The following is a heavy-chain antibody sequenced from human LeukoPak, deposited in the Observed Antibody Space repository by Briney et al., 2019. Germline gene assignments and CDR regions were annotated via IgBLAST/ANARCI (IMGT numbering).Heavy chain of an antibody. Sequence: GGSLRLSCAASGFTLSSYAMSWVRQAPGKGLEWVSVISGSGGTTYYANSVKGRFTISRDNSKNTLFLQMNSLTAEDTAVYYCAKGYGSGSYYPYYGMDVWGKGTTVTVSS. CDR1: GFTLSSYA. D-gene: IGHD3-10*01. J-gene: IGHJ6*04. CDR3: AKGYGSGSYYPYYGMDV. V-gene: IGHV3-23*01. CDR2: ISGSGGTT.